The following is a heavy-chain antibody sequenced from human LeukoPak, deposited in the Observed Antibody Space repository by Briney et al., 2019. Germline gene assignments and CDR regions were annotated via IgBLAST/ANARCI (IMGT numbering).Heavy chain of an antibody. CDR2: IYYSGST. CDR1: GGSISSGGYY. D-gene: IGHD3-22*01. Sequence: PSETLSLTCTVSGGSISSGGYYWSWIRQHPGKGLEWIGYIYYSGSTYYNPSLKSRVTISVDTSKNQFSLKLSSVTAADTAVYYCAREPYSSGYYFDYWGQGTLVTVSS. J-gene: IGHJ4*02. V-gene: IGHV4-31*03. CDR3: AREPYSSGYYFDY.